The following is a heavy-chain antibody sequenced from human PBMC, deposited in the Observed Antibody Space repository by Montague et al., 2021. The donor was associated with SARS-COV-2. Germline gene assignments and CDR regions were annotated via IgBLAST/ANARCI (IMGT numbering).Heavy chain of an antibody. D-gene: IGHD3-9*01. CDR3: AIDPGAFDI. CDR1: GFTFSNYA. V-gene: IGHV3-23*01. CDR2: INRSGSTT. Sequence: SLSLSWAASGFTFSNYAMTWVRQAPGKGLEWVSVINRSGSTTYYTDSVKGRFTISRDNSKNTLYLQMNSLRGEDTAVYYCAIDPGAFDIWGQGTMVTVSS. J-gene: IGHJ3*02.